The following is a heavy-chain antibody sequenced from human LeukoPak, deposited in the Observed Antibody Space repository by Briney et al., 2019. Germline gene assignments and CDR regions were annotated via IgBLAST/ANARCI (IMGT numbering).Heavy chain of an antibody. J-gene: IGHJ4*02. Sequence: PGGTLRLSCAASGFTFSSYGMSWVRQAPGKGLEWVSAISGSGGSASYADSVKGRFTISRDTSKNTLYLQMNSLRPEDTAVYYCAKDPPRAKDLSNCSGGSCPLGYWGQGTLVTVSS. CDR3: AKDPPRAKDLSNCSGGSCPLGY. V-gene: IGHV3-23*01. CDR2: ISGSGGSA. D-gene: IGHD2-15*01. CDR1: GFTFSSYG.